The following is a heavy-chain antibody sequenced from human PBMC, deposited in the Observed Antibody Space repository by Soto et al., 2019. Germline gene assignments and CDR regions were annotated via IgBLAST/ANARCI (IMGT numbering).Heavy chain of an antibody. D-gene: IGHD5-18*01. CDR1: GFTFSSYA. CDR2: ISYDGSNK. Sequence: QVQLVESGGGVVQPGRSLRLSCAASGFTFSSYAMHWVRQAPGKGLEWVAVISYDGSNKYYADSVKGRFTISRDNSKNTLYLQMNSLRAEDTAVYYCARARGYSQWLPDYWGQGTLVTVSS. V-gene: IGHV3-30-3*01. CDR3: ARARGYSQWLPDY. J-gene: IGHJ4*02.